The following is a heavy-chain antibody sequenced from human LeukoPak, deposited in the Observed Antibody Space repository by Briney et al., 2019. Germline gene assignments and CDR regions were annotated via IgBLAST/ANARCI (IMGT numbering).Heavy chain of an antibody. CDR2: INPNSGGT. CDR1: GYTFTGYY. Sequence: ASVKVSCKASGYTFTGYYMHWVRQAPGQGLEGMGWINPNSGGTNYAQKFQGRVTMTRDTSISTAYMELSRLRSDDTAVYYCASSSTHYYYMDVWGKGTTVTISS. J-gene: IGHJ6*03. CDR3: ASSSTHYYYMDV. V-gene: IGHV1-2*02.